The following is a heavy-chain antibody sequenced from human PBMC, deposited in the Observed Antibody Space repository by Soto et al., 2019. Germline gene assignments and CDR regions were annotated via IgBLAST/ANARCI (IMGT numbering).Heavy chain of an antibody. Sequence: QLQLQESGPGLVKPSETLSLTCTVSGDSVSTNSYSWGWIRQSPGKGLEWIGTIYSSENTYYNPSLLSRVTISVDTSKNEFSLRLSSVTAADTAVYYCARLNGYCISTNCHGYYGMDVWGQGTTVTVPS. J-gene: IGHJ6*02. CDR1: GDSVSTNSYS. CDR2: IYSSENT. D-gene: IGHD2-2*03. V-gene: IGHV4-39*01. CDR3: ARLNGYCISTNCHGYYGMDV.